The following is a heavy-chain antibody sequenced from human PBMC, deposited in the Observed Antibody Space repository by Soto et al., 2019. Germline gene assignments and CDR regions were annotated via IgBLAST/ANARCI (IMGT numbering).Heavy chain of an antibody. J-gene: IGHJ3*02. Sequence: QLQLQESGPGLVKPSETLSLTCTVSGGSISSSSYYWGWIRQPPGKGLEWIGSIYYSGSTYYNPSLKSRVTISVDTSKNQFSLKLSSVTAADTAVYYCARPSGWELQDAFDIWGQGTMVTVSS. CDR3: ARPSGWELQDAFDI. CDR2: IYYSGST. D-gene: IGHD1-26*01. V-gene: IGHV4-39*01. CDR1: GGSISSSSYY.